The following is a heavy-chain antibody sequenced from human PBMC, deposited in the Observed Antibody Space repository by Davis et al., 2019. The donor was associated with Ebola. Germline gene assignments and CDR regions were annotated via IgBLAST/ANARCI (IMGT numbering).Heavy chain of an antibody. CDR2: IIPILGTA. Sequence: SVKVSCKASGGTFSSYAISCVRQAPGQGLEWMGGIIPILGTANYAQKFQGRVTITADKSTSTAYMELSSLRSEDTAVYYCAREKTGTQFYGMDVWGQGTTVTVSS. D-gene: IGHD1-7*01. CDR3: AREKTGTQFYGMDV. J-gene: IGHJ6*02. CDR1: GGTFSSYA. V-gene: IGHV1-69*10.